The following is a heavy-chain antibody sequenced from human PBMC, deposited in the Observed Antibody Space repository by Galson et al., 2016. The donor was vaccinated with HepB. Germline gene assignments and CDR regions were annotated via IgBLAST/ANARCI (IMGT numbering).Heavy chain of an antibody. Sequence: ETLSLTCTVSGGSISSSRYYWGWIRQPPGKGLEWIGSIFYSGSTYYNPSLKSRVTKSLDTSKNQFSLNLSSVTAADTAVYYCGRWVLGADNFDMWGQGTMVTVSS. CDR1: GGSISSSRYY. D-gene: IGHD1-26*01. CDR2: IFYSGST. V-gene: IGHV4-39*01. J-gene: IGHJ3*02. CDR3: GRWVLGADNFDM.